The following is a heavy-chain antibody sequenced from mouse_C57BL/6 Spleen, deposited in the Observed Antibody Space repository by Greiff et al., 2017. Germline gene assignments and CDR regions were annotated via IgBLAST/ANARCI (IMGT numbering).Heavy chain of an antibody. CDR1: GYTFTDYY. J-gene: IGHJ2*01. Sequence: VQLQQSGPELVKPGASVKISCKASGYTFTDYYMNWVKQSHGKSLEWIGDINPNNGGTSYNQKFKGKATLTVDKSSSTAYMELRSLTSEDSAVYYCARAATVSPFDYWGQGTTLTVSS. D-gene: IGHD1-1*01. CDR2: INPNNGGT. V-gene: IGHV1-26*01. CDR3: ARAATVSPFDY.